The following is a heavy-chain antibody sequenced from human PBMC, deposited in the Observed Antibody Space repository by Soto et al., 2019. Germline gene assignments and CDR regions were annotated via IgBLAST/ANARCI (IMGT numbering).Heavy chain of an antibody. CDR2: MNPNSGNT. CDR3: ARAPFEDYDFWSGYYAFDI. J-gene: IGHJ3*02. D-gene: IGHD3-3*01. CDR1: GYTFTSYD. V-gene: IGHV1-8*01. Sequence: QVQLVQSGAEEKKPGASVKVSCKASGYTFTSYDINWVRQATGQGLEWMGWMNPNSGNTGYAQKFQGRVTMTSNTSISTAYMELSSLRSEDTAVYYCARAPFEDYDFWSGYYAFDIWGQGTMVTVSS.